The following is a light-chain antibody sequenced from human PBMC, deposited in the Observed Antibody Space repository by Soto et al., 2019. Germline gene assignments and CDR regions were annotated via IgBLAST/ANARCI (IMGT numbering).Light chain of an antibody. CDR2: DTS. Sequence: QAVVTQEPSLTVSPGGTVTLTCGSSTGAVTSNHHPYWFQQKPGQAPRTLIYDTSNKHSWTPARFSGSLLGDKAALTLSGAQPEDEAQYYCLLSYNAARVFGGGTKLTVL. V-gene: IGLV7-46*01. CDR1: TGAVTSNHH. J-gene: IGLJ2*01. CDR3: LLSYNAARV.